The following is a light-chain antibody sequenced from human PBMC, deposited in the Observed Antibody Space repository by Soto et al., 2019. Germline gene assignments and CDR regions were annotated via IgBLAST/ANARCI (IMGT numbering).Light chain of an antibody. CDR1: QDIGSSN. Sequence: EIVSTQSPGTLSLSPGERATLSCRASQDIGSSNVAWYQHKPGLAPRLLLYGASSRATGIPDRFSGGGSGTDFTLTISRLEPEDFGVYYCQHYQTFLPLTFGGGTKVDIK. CDR2: GAS. V-gene: IGKV3-20*01. J-gene: IGKJ4*01. CDR3: QHYQTFLPLT.